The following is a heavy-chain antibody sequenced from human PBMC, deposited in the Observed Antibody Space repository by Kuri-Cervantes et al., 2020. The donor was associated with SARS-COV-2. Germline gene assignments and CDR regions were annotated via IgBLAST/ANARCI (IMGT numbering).Heavy chain of an antibody. D-gene: IGHD3-3*01. CDR2: IYPGDSDT. V-gene: IGHV5-51*01. CDR1: GYSFTSYW. Sequence: KVSCKGSGYSFTSYWIGWVRQMPGKGLEWMGIIYPGDSDTRYSPSFQGQVTISADKSISTAYLQWSSLEASDTAMYYCARLWSYDFWSGYHEAGDYWGQGTLVTVSS. J-gene: IGHJ4*02. CDR3: ARLWSYDFWSGYHEAGDY.